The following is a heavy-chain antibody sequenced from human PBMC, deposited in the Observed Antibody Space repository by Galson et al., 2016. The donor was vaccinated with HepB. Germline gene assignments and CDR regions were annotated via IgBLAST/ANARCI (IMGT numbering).Heavy chain of an antibody. Sequence: SLRLSCAASGFIFSSYSMNWVRQAPGKGLEWVSSITSSSSYTYYADSVKGRFTISRDNAKNSLYLQMNNLRAEDTAVYYCARDRFVKAMEEIIDYWGQGTLVTVSS. CDR3: ARDRFVKAMEEIIDY. J-gene: IGHJ4*02. V-gene: IGHV3-21*01. CDR1: GFIFSSYS. D-gene: IGHD5-18*01. CDR2: ITSSSSYT.